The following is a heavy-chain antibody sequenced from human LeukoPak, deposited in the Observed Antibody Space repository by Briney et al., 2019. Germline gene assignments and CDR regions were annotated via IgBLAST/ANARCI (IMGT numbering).Heavy chain of an antibody. CDR2: IHYTGST. CDR3: ARRWVEGYNCFDF. V-gene: IGHV4-39*01. D-gene: IGHD5-24*01. CDR1: GGSINTYTDF. Sequence: SETLSLTCTVSGGSINTYTDFWGWVRQPPGKGLEWIANIHYTGSTAYNLFLKSRVTISVDTSKNEFSLKLNSVTAADTAVYYCARRWVEGYNCFDFWGQGILVTVSS. J-gene: IGHJ4*02.